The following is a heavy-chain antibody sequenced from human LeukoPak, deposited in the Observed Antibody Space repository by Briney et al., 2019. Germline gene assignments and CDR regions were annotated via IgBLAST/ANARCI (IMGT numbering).Heavy chain of an antibody. CDR2: INHSGST. V-gene: IGHV4-39*07. J-gene: IGHJ6*02. Sequence: PSETLSLTCTVSGGSISSSSYYWGWIRQPPGKGLEWIGEINHSGSTNYNPSLKSRVTKSVDTSKNQFSLKLSSVTAADTAVYYCARTLRFKYGMDVWGQGTTVTVSS. CDR3: ARTLRFKYGMDV. CDR1: GGSISSSSYY. D-gene: IGHD3-3*01.